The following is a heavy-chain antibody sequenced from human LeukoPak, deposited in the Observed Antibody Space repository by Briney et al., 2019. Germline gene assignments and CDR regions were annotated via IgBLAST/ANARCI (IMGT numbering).Heavy chain of an antibody. CDR3: ARGSTYYDSSGQVPFDY. CDR1: GFTFSTYS. CDR2: ISSSSSTI. J-gene: IGHJ4*02. Sequence: GGSLRLSCAASGFTFSTYSMNWVRQAPGKGLEWVSYISSSSSTIYYADSVKGRFTISRNNAKNSLYLQMNSLRAEDTAVYYCARGSTYYDSSGQVPFDYWGQGTLVTVSS. D-gene: IGHD3-22*01. V-gene: IGHV3-48*01.